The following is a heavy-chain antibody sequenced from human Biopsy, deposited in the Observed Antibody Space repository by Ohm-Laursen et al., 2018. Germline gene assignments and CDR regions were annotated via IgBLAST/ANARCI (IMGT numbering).Heavy chain of an antibody. V-gene: IGHV4-59*11. CDR2: FYGSGNT. D-gene: IGHD3-3*01. CDR3: AKGITVYGVVLPYYFDD. J-gene: IGHJ4*02. Sequence: TLSLTCTASGASLSSHYWSWIRQPPGKGLEWLGYFYGSGNTYYNPSLKSRVTISVEPSKNQFSLKLNAVTAADTAVYYCAKGITVYGVVLPYYFDDWGQGTLVTVSS. CDR1: GASLSSHY.